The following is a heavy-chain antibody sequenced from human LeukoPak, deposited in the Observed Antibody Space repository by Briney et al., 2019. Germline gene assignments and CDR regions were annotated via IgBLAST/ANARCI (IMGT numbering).Heavy chain of an antibody. Sequence: ASVKVSCKASGYTFTGYHMHWVRQAPGQGLEWMGIINPSGGSTSYAQKFQGRVTMTRDTSTSTVYMELSSLRSEDTAVYYCARDPVLNAFGELLYYYYYYGMDVWGQGTTVTVSS. CDR1: GYTFTGYH. CDR2: INPSGGST. J-gene: IGHJ6*02. D-gene: IGHD3-10*01. V-gene: IGHV1-46*01. CDR3: ARDPVLNAFGELLYYYYYYGMDV.